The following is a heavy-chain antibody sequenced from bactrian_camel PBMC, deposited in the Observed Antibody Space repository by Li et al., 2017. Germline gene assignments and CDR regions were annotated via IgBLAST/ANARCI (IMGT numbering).Heavy chain of an antibody. CDR2: FWPGGAVT. J-gene: IGHJ6*01. D-gene: IGHD1*01. V-gene: IGHV3-3*01. Sequence: HVQLVESGRETVQAGGSLRLSCAPSGYKCVGWFRQAPGKEREGVAAFWPGGAVTKYTDSVKGRFTILRGDGDRHIVYLQMNNLKPEDTAMYYCAADWRRCFGRMPPFAYSGQGTQVTVS. CDR1: GYKCV. CDR3: AADWRRCFGRMPPFAY.